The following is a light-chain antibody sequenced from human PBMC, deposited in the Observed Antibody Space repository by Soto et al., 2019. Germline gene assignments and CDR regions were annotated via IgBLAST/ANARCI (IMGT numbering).Light chain of an antibody. Sequence: QSALTQPASVSGSPGQSITISCTGTSSDVGGYNYVSWYQQHPGRAPKLMIYEVTNRPSGISNRFSGSKSGNTASLTISGLQAEDETDYYCSLYTSSSSVVFGGGTKLTVL. V-gene: IGLV2-14*01. CDR3: SLYTSSSSVV. J-gene: IGLJ2*01. CDR1: SSDVGGYNY. CDR2: EVT.